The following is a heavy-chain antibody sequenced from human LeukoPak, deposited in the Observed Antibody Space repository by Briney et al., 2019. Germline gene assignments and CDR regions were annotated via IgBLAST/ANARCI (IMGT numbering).Heavy chain of an antibody. CDR1: GYSISNGYY. V-gene: IGHV4-38-2*02. Sequence: SETLSLTCTVSGYSISNGYYWGWIRQPPGKGLEWIGSIYHSESTYYNPSLKSRVTMSVDTSKNQFSLRLISVTAADTAVYYCAGECHFDSSGYCYNFDFWGQGTLVTVSS. J-gene: IGHJ4*02. CDR2: IYHSEST. D-gene: IGHD3-22*01. CDR3: AGECHFDSSGYCYNFDF.